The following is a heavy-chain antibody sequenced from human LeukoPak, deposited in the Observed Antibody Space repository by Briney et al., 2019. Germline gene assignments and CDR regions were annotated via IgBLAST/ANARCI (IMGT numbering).Heavy chain of an antibody. CDR3: TTDANWGFDY. J-gene: IGHJ4*02. CDR2: ISGSGAAT. V-gene: IGHV3-23*01. CDR1: GFTFSNYA. D-gene: IGHD7-27*01. Sequence: GGSLRLSCAASGFTFSNYAMNWVRQAPGKGLEWVSAISGSGAATFNADSVKGRFTISRDNSKNTLYLQMNSLKTEDTAVYYCTTDANWGFDYWGQGTLVTVSS.